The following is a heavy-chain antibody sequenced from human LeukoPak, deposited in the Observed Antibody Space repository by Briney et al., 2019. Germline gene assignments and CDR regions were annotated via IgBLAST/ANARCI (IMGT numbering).Heavy chain of an antibody. CDR2: INSSSSYI. Sequence: PGGSLRLSCAASGFTFSSYSMNWVRQAPGKGLEWVSSINSSSSYIYYADSLKGRFTISRDNAKNSLYLQMNSLRAEDTGVYYCAIVRGVYSYGHPYYFDYWGQGTLVTVSS. J-gene: IGHJ4*02. V-gene: IGHV3-21*01. CDR1: GFTFSSYS. D-gene: IGHD5-18*01. CDR3: AIVRGVYSYGHPYYFDY.